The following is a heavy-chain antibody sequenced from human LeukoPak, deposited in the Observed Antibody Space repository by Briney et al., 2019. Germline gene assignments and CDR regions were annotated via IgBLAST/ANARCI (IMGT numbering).Heavy chain of an antibody. CDR2: ISGSAYST. Sequence: GGALRLSCAAPGFTFSSYAMSWVRPAPGEGLEWVSAISGSAYSTYYADSVKGRFTISRDNSKNTLYLQMNSLRAEDTAVYYCAKETVAAPPIDYWGQGTLVTVSS. V-gene: IGHV3-23*01. CDR1: GFTFSSYA. CDR3: AKETVAAPPIDY. J-gene: IGHJ4*02. D-gene: IGHD6-19*01.